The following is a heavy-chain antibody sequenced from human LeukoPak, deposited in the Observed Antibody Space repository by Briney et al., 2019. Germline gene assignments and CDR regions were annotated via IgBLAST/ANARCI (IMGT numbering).Heavy chain of an antibody. CDR1: GFSFSNYG. J-gene: IGHJ4*02. D-gene: IGHD3-16*01. CDR2: ISSGSSIR. V-gene: IGHV3-48*02. Sequence: GGSLRLSCVASGFSFSNYGMNWVRQAAGKGLEWISDISSGSSIRNYADSVRGRFTISRDNAENSLYLQMNSLRDEDTAVYYCARGGTYYDYWGQGTLVTVSS. CDR3: ARGGTYYDY.